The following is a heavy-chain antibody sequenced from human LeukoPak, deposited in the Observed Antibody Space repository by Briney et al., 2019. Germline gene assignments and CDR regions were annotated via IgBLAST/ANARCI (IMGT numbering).Heavy chain of an antibody. J-gene: IGHJ4*02. CDR3: VKGGAFGSGSYFDY. CDR2: IGGSGYSI. Sequence: PGGSLRLSCAASGFTFSAYAMSWVRQAPGKGLEWVSSIGGSGYSIYYGDSVKGRFTTSRDYSKNALYLQMNILRAEDTAIYYCVKGGAFGSGSYFDYWGQGTLVIVSS. CDR1: GFTFSAYA. V-gene: IGHV3-23*01. D-gene: IGHD3-10*01.